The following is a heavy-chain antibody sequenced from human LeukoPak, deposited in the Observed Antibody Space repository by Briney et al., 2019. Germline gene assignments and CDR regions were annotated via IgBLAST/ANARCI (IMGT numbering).Heavy chain of an antibody. CDR3: AREFFGVVKYGKFDY. D-gene: IGHD3-3*01. CDR2: INPSGGST. CDR1: GYTFTSYY. Sequence: ASVKVSCKAPGYTFTSYYMHWVRQAPGQGLEWMGIINPSGGSTSYAQKFQGRVTMTRDMSTSTVYMELSSLRSEDTAVYYCAREFFGVVKYGKFDYWGQGTLVTVSS. J-gene: IGHJ4*02. V-gene: IGHV1-46*01.